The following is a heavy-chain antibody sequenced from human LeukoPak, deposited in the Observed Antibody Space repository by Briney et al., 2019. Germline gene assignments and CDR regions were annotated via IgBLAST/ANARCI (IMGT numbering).Heavy chain of an antibody. CDR2: ISSSGSTI. CDR3: ARRTTVVTPAHYYYYMDV. CDR1: GFTFSDYY. J-gene: IGHJ6*03. D-gene: IGHD4-23*01. Sequence: GGSLRLSCAASGFTFSDYYMSWIRQAPGKGLEWVSYISSSGSTIYYADSVKGRFTISRDNAKNSLYLQMNSLRAEDTAVYYCARRTTVVTPAHYYYYMDVWGKGTTVTVSS. V-gene: IGHV3-11*04.